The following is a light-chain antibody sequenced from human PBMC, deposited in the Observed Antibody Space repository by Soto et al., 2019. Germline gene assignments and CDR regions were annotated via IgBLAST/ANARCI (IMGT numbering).Light chain of an antibody. CDR2: DVN. J-gene: IGLJ1*01. CDR3: SSFTSSTSYV. V-gene: IGLV2-14*03. Sequence: QSVLNEPASVSESTGQSIAIYYTGTSSDVGSYNSVSWYQQYPGKAPKLMIHDVNNRPSGISDRFSGSKSGNTASLTISGLQAEDEADYYCSSFTSSTSYVFGTGTKVTVL. CDR1: SSDVGSYNS.